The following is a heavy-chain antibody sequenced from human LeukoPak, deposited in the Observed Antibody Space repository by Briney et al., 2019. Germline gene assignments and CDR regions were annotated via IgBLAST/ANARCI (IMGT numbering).Heavy chain of an antibody. CDR3: ARHEDLWSFDY. V-gene: IGHV5-51*07. Sequence: GESLKISCKGSGYSFTNYWIGWVHQMPGKGLEWMGIIYPGDSDTRHSPSFQGQVTISADKSISTAYLQWNSLKASDTAMYYCARHEDLWSFDYWGQGTLVTVSS. D-gene: IGHD3-10*01. CDR1: GYSFTNYW. CDR2: IYPGDSDT. J-gene: IGHJ4*02.